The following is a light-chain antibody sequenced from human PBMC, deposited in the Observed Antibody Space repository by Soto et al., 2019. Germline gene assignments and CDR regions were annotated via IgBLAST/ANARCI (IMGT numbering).Light chain of an antibody. V-gene: IGKV2-30*02. CDR1: QSLVHRDGNTY. CDR3: MQGTHWPIT. J-gene: IGKJ5*01. Sequence: DVVVTRSPLSLPVTLGGAACMSCVSMQSLVHRDGNTYLSWFRQRPGQSPRRLIYKVSNRDSGVPARFSGSGSGTDFALKISRVEAEDVGVYYCMQGTHWPITFGQGTRLEIK. CDR2: KVS.